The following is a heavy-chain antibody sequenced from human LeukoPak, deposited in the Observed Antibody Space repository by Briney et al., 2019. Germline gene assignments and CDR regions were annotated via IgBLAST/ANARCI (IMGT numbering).Heavy chain of an antibody. Sequence: SETLSLTCTVSGGSISSYYWSWIRQPPGKGLEWIGYIYYSGSTNYNPSLKSRVTISVDTSKNQFSLKLSSVTAADTAVYYCARGIYYDSSGYYYNFDYWGQGTLVTVSS. CDR3: ARGIYYDSSGYYYNFDY. V-gene: IGHV4-59*01. CDR1: GGSISSYY. CDR2: IYYSGST. D-gene: IGHD3-22*01. J-gene: IGHJ4*02.